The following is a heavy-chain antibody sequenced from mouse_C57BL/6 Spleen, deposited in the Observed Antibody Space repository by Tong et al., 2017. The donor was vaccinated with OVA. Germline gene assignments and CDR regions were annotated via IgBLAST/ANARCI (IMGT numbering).Heavy chain of an antibody. J-gene: IGHJ3*01. CDR1: GYTFTSYW. Sequence: KTSGYTFTSYWMHWVKQRPGQGLEWIGYIYPGNSDTRYNQKFKFKAKLTAVTSARNASMELSSLTNEDSAVYYCTRFYDGYCVPYWGQGTLVTVAA. D-gene: IGHD2-3*01. CDR2: IYPGNSDT. V-gene: IGHV1-5*01. CDR3: TRFYDGYCVPY.